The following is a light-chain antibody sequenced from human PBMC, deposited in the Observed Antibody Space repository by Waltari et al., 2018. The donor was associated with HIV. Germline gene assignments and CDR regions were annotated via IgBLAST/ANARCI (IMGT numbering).Light chain of an antibody. CDR1: NIGRKS. V-gene: IGLV3-21*04. Sequence: SSALTQPPSVSVAPGGTARIPCGADNIGRKSVSWYQRKPGQAPVLVVYYDSDRLAGVPERFSGSNSGDTASLTISRVEAGDEADYFCQIWDNNGDYPVFGGGTRLSVL. CDR2: YDS. J-gene: IGLJ3*02. CDR3: QIWDNNGDYPV.